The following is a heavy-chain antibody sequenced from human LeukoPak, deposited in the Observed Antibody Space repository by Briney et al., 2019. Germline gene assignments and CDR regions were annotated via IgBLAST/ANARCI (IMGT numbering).Heavy chain of an antibody. J-gene: IGHJ4*02. CDR1: GYSISSGYY. V-gene: IGHV4-38-2*02. CDR2: IYHSGST. CDR3: ARSGVLGRGTFDY. Sequence: SETLSLTCTVSGYSISSGYYWGWIRQPPGKGLEWIGSIYHSGSTYYNPSLKSRVTISVDTSKNQFSLKLSSVTAADTAVYYFARSGVLGRGTFDYWGQGTLVTVSS. D-gene: IGHD2-8*01.